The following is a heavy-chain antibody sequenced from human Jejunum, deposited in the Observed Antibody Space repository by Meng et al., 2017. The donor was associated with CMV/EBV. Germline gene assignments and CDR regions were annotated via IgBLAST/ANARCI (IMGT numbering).Heavy chain of an antibody. J-gene: IGHJ6*02. Sequence: SYPIHWVRQAPGKGLESAAVISYDGNNKFYADSVKGRFTISRDNSKNTLYLEMNSLRADDTAVYYCARDLGPVSPAPSYYYGMDVWGQGATVTVSS. CDR2: ISYDGNNK. D-gene: IGHD1-14*01. CDR1: SYP. V-gene: IGHV3-30*04. CDR3: ARDLGPVSPAPSYYYGMDV.